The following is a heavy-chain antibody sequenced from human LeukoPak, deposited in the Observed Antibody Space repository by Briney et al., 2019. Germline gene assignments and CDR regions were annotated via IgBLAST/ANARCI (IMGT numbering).Heavy chain of an antibody. CDR2: ISWNSGSI. Sequence: GGSLRLSCAASGFTFDDYAMHWVRQAPGKGLEWVSGISWNSGSIGYADSVKGRFTISRDNAKNSLYLQMNSLRAEDTALYYCAKESTFGNHFDYWGQGTLVTVSS. D-gene: IGHD2/OR15-2a*01. CDR1: GFTFDDYA. J-gene: IGHJ4*02. V-gene: IGHV3-9*01. CDR3: AKESTFGNHFDY.